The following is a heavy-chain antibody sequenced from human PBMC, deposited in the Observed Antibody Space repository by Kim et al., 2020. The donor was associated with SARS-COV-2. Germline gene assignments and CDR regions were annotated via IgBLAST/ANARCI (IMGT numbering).Heavy chain of an antibody. CDR1: GFTFSSYG. V-gene: IGHV3-33*01. D-gene: IGHD3-10*01. CDR3: ARDTHYYGSGSPDAFDI. Sequence: GGSLRLSCAASGFTFSSYGMHWVRQAPGKGLEWVAIMWYDGSNRYYADSVKGRFTISRDNSKNTLYLQMNSLRAEDTAVYYCARDTHYYGSGSPDAFDIWGQGTMVTVSS. J-gene: IGHJ3*02. CDR2: MWYDGSNR.